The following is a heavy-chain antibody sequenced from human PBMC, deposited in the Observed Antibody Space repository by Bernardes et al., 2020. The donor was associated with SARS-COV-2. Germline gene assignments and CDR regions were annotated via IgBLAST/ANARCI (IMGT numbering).Heavy chain of an antibody. J-gene: IGHJ4*02. CDR3: VREKVESEPPTRYDY. CDR2: IYSDGRT. V-gene: IGHV3-53*01. D-gene: IGHD1-26*01. Sequence: GSLRLSCAASGLSACRSYMSRVRQAPGKGLEWVSVIYSDGRTYYADPVKGRFIISRDNSKNTLYLQMNSLRADDTAVYFCVREKVESEPPTRYDYWGQGTLVTVSS. CDR1: GLSACRSY.